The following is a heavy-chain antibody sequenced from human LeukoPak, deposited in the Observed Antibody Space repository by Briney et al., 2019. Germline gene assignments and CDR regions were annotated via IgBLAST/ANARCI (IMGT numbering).Heavy chain of an antibody. CDR1: GFTFSNFA. V-gene: IGHV3-23*01. CDR3: AKLSGWTGWFFDY. Sequence: GGSLRLSCAASGFTFSNFAISWVRQAPGKGLEWVSAISKSGDNSYYADSVKGRFTISRDNSKNTIYLQMNSLRVEDTAVYHCAKLSGWTGWFFDYWGQGTVVTVSS. D-gene: IGHD6-19*01. CDR2: ISKSGDNS. J-gene: IGHJ4*02.